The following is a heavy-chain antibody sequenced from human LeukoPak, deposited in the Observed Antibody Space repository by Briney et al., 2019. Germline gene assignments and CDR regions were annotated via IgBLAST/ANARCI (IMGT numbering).Heavy chain of an antibody. CDR2: IKQDGSEK. J-gene: IGHJ3*02. CDR1: GFTFSNYW. CDR3: ARSGTATADMDAFDI. V-gene: IGHV3-7*01. Sequence: GGSLRLSCAASGFTFSNYWMSWVRQAPGKGLEWVANIKQDGSEKYYVDSVKGRFTISRDNAKNSLYLQMNSLRAEDTAVYYCARSGTATADMDAFDIWGQGTMVTVSS. D-gene: IGHD3-10*01.